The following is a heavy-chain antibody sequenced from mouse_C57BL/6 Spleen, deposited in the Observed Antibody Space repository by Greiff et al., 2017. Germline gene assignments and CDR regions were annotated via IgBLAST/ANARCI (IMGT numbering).Heavy chain of an antibody. CDR2: IHPNSGST. J-gene: IGHJ3*01. D-gene: IGHD2-3*01. CDR3: ARPYDGYYAWFAY. Sequence: QVQLQQPGAELVKPGASVKLSCKASGYTFTSYWMHWVKQRPGQGLEWIGMIHPNSGSTNYNEKFKSKATLTVDKSSSTAYMQLRSLTSEDSAVYYCARPYDGYYAWFAYWGQGTLVTVSA. CDR1: GYTFTSYW. V-gene: IGHV1-64*01.